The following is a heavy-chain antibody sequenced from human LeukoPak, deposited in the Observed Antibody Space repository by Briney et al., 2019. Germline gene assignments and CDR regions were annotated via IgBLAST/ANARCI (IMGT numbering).Heavy chain of an antibody. CDR3: ARQKRRAAGLPLDY. CDR1: GGSFSGYY. J-gene: IGHJ4*02. D-gene: IGHD6-13*01. V-gene: IGHV4-34*01. Sequence: SETLSLTCAVYGGSFSGYYWSWIRQRPGKGLEWIGEINHSGSTNYNPSLKSRVTISADTSKNQFSLKLSSVTAADTAVYYCARQKRRAAGLPLDYWGQGTLVTVSS. CDR2: INHSGST.